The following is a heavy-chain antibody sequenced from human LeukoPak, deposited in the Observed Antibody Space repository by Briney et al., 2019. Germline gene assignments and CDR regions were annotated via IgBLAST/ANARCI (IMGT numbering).Heavy chain of an antibody. Sequence: GGSLRLSCVGSGFTFSYYEMNWVRQAPGKWLEWLSFISREGFGIHYAASVEGRFTISRDNAKNTLYLQMTSLRDADTAVYYCAKGGSQGDCSGGTCYGDYWGQGTLVTVSS. CDR1: GFTFSYYE. CDR2: ISREGFGI. CDR3: AKGGSQGDCSGGTCYGDY. J-gene: IGHJ4*02. V-gene: IGHV3-48*03. D-gene: IGHD2-15*01.